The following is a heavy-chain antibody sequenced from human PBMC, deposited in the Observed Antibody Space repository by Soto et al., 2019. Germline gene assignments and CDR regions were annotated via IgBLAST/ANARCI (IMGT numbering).Heavy chain of an antibody. CDR2: IKSKTDGGTT. J-gene: IGHJ6*03. CDR3: TTGPRYCSSTSCRPGYYYYMDV. V-gene: IGHV3-15*01. Sequence: EVQLVESGGGLVKPGGSLRLSCAASGFTFSNAWMSWVRQAPGKGLEWVGRIKSKTDGGTTDYAAPVKGRFTISRDDSKNTLYLQMNSLKTEDTAVYYCTTGPRYCSSTSCRPGYYYYMDVWGKGTTVTVSS. CDR1: GFTFSNAW. D-gene: IGHD2-2*01.